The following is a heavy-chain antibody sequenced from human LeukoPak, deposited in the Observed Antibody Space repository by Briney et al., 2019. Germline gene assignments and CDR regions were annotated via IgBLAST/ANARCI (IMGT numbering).Heavy chain of an antibody. V-gene: IGHV1-46*01. D-gene: IGHD1-26*01. CDR2: INPTGGST. J-gene: IGHJ5*02. Sequence: ASVKVSCKASGYTFTSYDINWVRQATGQGLEWMGLINPTGGSTGYAQKFQGRVTMTRDMSTSTDYMELSSLRSEDTAIYYCARDNSVGDNAWWFDPWGQGTLATVSS. CDR1: GYTFTSYD. CDR3: ARDNSVGDNAWWFDP.